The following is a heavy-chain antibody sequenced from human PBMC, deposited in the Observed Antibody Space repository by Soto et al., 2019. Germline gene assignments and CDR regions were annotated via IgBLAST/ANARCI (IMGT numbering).Heavy chain of an antibody. CDR1: GFIADDYA. Sequence: EVQLVESGGGLVQPGRSLRLSCVASGFIADDYAMHWVRQAPGKGLEWVSGISSNSATINYADSVKGRFTISRDNAKDPVFLQMYRLRPEDTAFYYCAKDMKWGGMTTIHYFDSWGQGTLVTVSS. CDR3: AKDMKWGGMTTIHYFDS. D-gene: IGHD4-17*01. CDR2: ISSNSATI. J-gene: IGHJ4*02. V-gene: IGHV3-9*02.